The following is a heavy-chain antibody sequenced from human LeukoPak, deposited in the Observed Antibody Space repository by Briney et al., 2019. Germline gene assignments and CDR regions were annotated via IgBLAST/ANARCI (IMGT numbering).Heavy chain of an antibody. D-gene: IGHD3-9*01. CDR2: IYYSGST. CDR3: ARGNDILTGYYTFDY. CDR1: GGSISSYY. V-gene: IGHV4-59*01. J-gene: IGHJ4*02. Sequence: SETLSLTCTVSGGSISSYYWSWIRQPPGKGLEWIGYIYYSGSTNYNPSLKSRVTISVDTSKNQFSLKLSSVTAADTAVYYCARGNDILTGYYTFDYWGQGTLVTVSS.